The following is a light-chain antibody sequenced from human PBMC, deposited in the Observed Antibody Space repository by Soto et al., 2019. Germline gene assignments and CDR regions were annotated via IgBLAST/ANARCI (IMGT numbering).Light chain of an antibody. CDR1: SSNIGASYD. V-gene: IGLV1-40*01. CDR2: GSG. CDR3: QSYDSSLSGYV. Sequence: QFVLTQPPSVSGAPGQRGAISCAGRSSNIGASYDVHWYQQLPGTAPKVVISGSGNRPSGVPDRFSGSKSGTSASLAIAGLQAEDEADYYCQSYDSSLSGYVFGTGTKVTVL. J-gene: IGLJ1*01.